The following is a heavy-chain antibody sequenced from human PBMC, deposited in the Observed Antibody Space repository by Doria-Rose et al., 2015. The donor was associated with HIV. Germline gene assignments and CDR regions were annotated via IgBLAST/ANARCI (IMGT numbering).Heavy chain of an antibody. CDR2: IFSDDER. CDR1: GVSLSSPGMG. CDR3: ARIESSRWYHKYYFDF. Sequence: QVTLKESGPVLVKPTETLTLTCTVSGVSLSSPGMGVSWIRQPPGKALEWLANIFSDDERSYKTSLKSRLIISRGTSKSQVILTMTDMDPVDTATYYCARIESSRWYHKYYFDFWGQGTLVIVSA. J-gene: IGHJ4*02. V-gene: IGHV2-26*01. D-gene: IGHD6-13*01.